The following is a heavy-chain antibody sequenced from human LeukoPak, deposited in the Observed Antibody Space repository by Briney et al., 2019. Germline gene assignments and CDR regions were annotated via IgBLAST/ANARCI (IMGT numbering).Heavy chain of an antibody. D-gene: IGHD6-19*01. CDR2: ISWNSGSI. CDR1: GFTFDDYA. J-gene: IGHJ4*02. Sequence: PGGSLRLSCAASGFTFDDYAMHWVRQAPGKGLEWVSGISWNSGSIGYADSVKGRFTISRDNAKNSLYLQMNSLRAEDTALYYCAKDIGSGLYYWGQGTLVTVSS. V-gene: IGHV3-9*01. CDR3: AKDIGSGLYY.